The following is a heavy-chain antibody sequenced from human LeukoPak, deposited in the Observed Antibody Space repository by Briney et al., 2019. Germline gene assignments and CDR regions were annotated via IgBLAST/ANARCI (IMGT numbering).Heavy chain of an antibody. Sequence: ASVKVSCKASGYTFTGYYMHWVRQGPGQGLEWMGWINPNSGGTNYAQKFQGRVTMTRDTSISTAYMELSRLRSDDTAVYYCARDKEDYYDSSAPWIWGQGTMVIVSS. D-gene: IGHD3-22*01. V-gene: IGHV1-2*02. CDR3: ARDKEDYYDSSAPWI. CDR1: GYTFTGYY. CDR2: INPNSGGT. J-gene: IGHJ3*02.